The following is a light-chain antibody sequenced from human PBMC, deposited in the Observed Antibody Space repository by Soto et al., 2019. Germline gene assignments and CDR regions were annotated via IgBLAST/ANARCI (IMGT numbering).Light chain of an antibody. V-gene: IGKV3-20*01. J-gene: IGKJ1*01. CDR1: QSVTRSY. CDR2: VAS. Sequence: ESVLTQSPGTLSLATGERPTPSCRASQSVTRSYLAWYQQKTGQAPRLLIYVASSMATGIPDRFSGSGSGTDFTLTISRLVPEDFAVYYCQQYGSSQSFGQGNKVEIK. CDR3: QQYGSSQS.